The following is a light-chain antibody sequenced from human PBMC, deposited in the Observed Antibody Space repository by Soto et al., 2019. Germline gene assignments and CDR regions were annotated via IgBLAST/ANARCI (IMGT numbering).Light chain of an antibody. CDR1: SSDVGGYNL. J-gene: IGLJ1*01. Sequence: SVLTQPASVSGSPGQSITISCTGTSSDVGGYNLVSWYQQHPGKAPKLMIYEVSKRPSGVSNRFSGSKSGNTASLTISGLQAEDEADYYCCSYAGSSTYVFGTGTKVTVL. V-gene: IGLV2-23*02. CDR3: CSYAGSSTYV. CDR2: EVS.